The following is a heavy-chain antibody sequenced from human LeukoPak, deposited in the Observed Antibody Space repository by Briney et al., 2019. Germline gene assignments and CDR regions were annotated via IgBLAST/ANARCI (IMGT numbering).Heavy chain of an antibody. CDR1: GASISSSPYY. Sequence: PSETLSLTCTVSGASISSSPYYWAWIRQSPGKGLEWIETISYSGTTYYNPSLKSRVTIFVDTSKNQFSLKLGSVTAADTAVYYCAANSADYNALGSSYKVWGQGTLVTVSS. V-gene: IGHV4-39*01. CDR2: ISYSGTT. J-gene: IGHJ4*02. CDR3: AANSADYNALGSSYKV. D-gene: IGHD3-10*01.